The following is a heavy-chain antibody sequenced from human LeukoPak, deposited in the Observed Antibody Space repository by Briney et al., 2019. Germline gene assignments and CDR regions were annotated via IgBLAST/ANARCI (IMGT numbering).Heavy chain of an antibody. V-gene: IGHV1-69*13. CDR1: GGTFSSYA. D-gene: IGHD3-22*01. CDR2: IIPIFGTA. Sequence: GASVKVSCKASGGTFSSYAISWVRQAPGQGLEWMGGIIPIFGTANYAQKFQGRVTITADESTSTAYMELSSLRSEDTAVYYCARVALGYYSDAFDIWGQGTMVTVSS. J-gene: IGHJ3*02. CDR3: ARVALGYYSDAFDI.